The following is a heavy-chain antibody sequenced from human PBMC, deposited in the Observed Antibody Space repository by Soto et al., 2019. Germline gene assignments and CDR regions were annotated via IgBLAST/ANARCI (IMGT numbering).Heavy chain of an antibody. CDR2: IHGSGAIT. Sequence: EVQVLQSGGGLVQPGGSLRLSCAASGLTFSRFAMSWVRQAPGKGLEWVATIHGSGAITNYADSVRGRFTISRDNSKDTMYLQLNTLIVEDTAVYYCAKDKGPGSYTNWCFDVWGRGTLVTVSS. D-gene: IGHD3-10*01. V-gene: IGHV3-23*01. J-gene: IGHJ2*01. CDR1: GLTFSRFA. CDR3: AKDKGPGSYTNWCFDV.